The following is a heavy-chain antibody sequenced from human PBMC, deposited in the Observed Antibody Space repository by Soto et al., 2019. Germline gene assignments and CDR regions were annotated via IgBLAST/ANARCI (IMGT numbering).Heavy chain of an antibody. Sequence: PSETLSLTCTVSGGSISSGGYYWSWIRQHPGKGLEWIGYIYYSGSTYYNPSLKSRVTISVDTSKNQFSLKLSSVTAADTAVYYCAREQMSNYYYYGMDVWGQGTTVTVSS. D-gene: IGHD6-6*01. CDR3: AREQMSNYYYYGMDV. V-gene: IGHV4-31*03. J-gene: IGHJ6*02. CDR2: IYYSGST. CDR1: GGSISSGGYY.